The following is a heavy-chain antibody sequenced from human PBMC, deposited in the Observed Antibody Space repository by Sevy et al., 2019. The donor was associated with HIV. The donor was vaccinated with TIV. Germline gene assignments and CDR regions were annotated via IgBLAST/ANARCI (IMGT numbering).Heavy chain of an antibody. J-gene: IGHJ4*02. V-gene: IGHV3-49*03. CDR3: TSTTHTGYYFDY. D-gene: IGHD2-15*01. Sequence: GGSLRLSCTASGFTFGDYAMSWFRQAPGKGLEWVGFIRSKAYGGTTEYAASVKGRFTISRDDSKSIAYLQMNRLKTEDTAVYYCTSTTHTGYYFDYWGQGTLVTVSS. CDR1: GFTFGDYA. CDR2: IRSKAYGGTT.